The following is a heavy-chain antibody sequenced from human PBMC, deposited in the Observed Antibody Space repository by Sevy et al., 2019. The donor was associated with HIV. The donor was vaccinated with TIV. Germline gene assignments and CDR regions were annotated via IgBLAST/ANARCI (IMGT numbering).Heavy chain of an antibody. J-gene: IGHJ4*02. Sequence: GESLKISCKGSGYSFTSHWLGWVRHMPGKGLEWMGIIYPDDSDTKYSPSFQGQVTFSADKSISTAYLQWSSLKASDTAMYYCATSRLGYFDSSGYYIYWGQGTLVTVSS. CDR3: ATSRLGYFDSSGYYIY. CDR1: GYSFTSHW. V-gene: IGHV5-51*01. CDR2: IYPDDSDT. D-gene: IGHD3-22*01.